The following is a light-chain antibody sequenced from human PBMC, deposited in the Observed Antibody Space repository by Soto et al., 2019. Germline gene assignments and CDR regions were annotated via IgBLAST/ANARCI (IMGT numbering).Light chain of an antibody. CDR1: QSVSSSY. V-gene: IGKV3-15*01. CDR2: GAS. J-gene: IGKJ4*01. CDR3: QHYYTHAPQLP. Sequence: IGVTQAAAALSGSPGEIASLSCRAMQSVSSSYLAWYQQKPGQAPRLLIYGASTRAAGIPARFSGSGSGTEFTLTITSLQSEAFAVYYCQHYYTHAPQLPFGGGTKVAIK.